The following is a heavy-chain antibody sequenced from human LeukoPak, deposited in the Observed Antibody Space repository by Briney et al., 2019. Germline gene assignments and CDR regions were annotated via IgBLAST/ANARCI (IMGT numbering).Heavy chain of an antibody. Sequence: SETLSLTCTVSGDSISPYYWSWIRQPPGKGLEWIGYIYYSGSTNYNPSLKSRVTISVDTSKNQFSLKLTSVTAADTAVYYCARWANWNHDHWGQGTLVTVSS. CDR3: ARWANWNHDH. V-gene: IGHV4-59*01. J-gene: IGHJ5*02. D-gene: IGHD1-1*01. CDR1: GDSISPYY. CDR2: IYYSGST.